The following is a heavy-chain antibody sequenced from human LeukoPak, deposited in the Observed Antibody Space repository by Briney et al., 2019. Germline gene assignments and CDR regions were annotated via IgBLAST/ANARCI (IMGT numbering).Heavy chain of an antibody. CDR2: IYSGGST. CDR1: GFTVSSNY. D-gene: IGHD3-22*01. V-gene: IGHV3-53*01. CDR3: ALYDSSGYYVNYFDY. J-gene: IGHJ4*02. Sequence: GGSLRLSCAASGFTVSSNYMSWVRQAPGKGLEWVSVIYSGGSTYYADSVKGRFTISRDNSKNTLYLQMNSLRAEDTAVYYCALYDSSGYYVNYFDYWGQGTLVTVSS.